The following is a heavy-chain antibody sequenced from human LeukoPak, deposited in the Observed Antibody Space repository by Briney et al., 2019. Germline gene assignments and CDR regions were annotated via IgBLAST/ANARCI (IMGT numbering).Heavy chain of an antibody. D-gene: IGHD1-26*01. CDR3: ARESGSYSPYFDY. V-gene: IGHV3-33*01. CDR2: IWYDGSKK. Sequence: GGSLRLSCAASGFSFSSYGMHWVRQAPGKGLEWVAVIWYDGSKKYYADSVKGRFIISRDNSRNTLYLQMNSLRVEDTTVYYCARESGSYSPYFDYWGQGTLVTVSS. J-gene: IGHJ4*02. CDR1: GFSFSSYG.